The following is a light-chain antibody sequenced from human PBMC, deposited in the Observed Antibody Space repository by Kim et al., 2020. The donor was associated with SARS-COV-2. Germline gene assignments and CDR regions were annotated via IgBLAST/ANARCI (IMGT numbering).Light chain of an antibody. CDR2: VNSDGSH. V-gene: IGLV4-69*01. CDR3: QTWGNGIQV. Sequence: QPVLTQSPSASASLGASVKLTCTLSSGHSYYAIAWHQQQPEKGPRYLMKVNSDGSHSKGDGISDRFSGSSSGAERYLTISSLQSEDEADYHCQTWGNGIQVFGGGTKVTVL. CDR1: SGHSYYA. J-gene: IGLJ3*02.